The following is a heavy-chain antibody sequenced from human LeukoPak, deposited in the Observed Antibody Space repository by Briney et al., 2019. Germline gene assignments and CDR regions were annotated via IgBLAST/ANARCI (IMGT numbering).Heavy chain of an antibody. CDR2: ISNSSSYI. V-gene: IGHV3-21*01. J-gene: IGHJ4*02. CDR3: ARRGQYCRSTSCYAPDF. Sequence: GGSLRLSCVASGFTFNIYNMNWVRQAPGKGLEWVSSISNSSSYIYYADSVKGRFTISRDNAKNSLYLQMNSLRAEDTAVYYCARRGQYCRSTSCYAPDFWGQGTLVTVSS. CDR1: GFTFNIYN. D-gene: IGHD2-2*01.